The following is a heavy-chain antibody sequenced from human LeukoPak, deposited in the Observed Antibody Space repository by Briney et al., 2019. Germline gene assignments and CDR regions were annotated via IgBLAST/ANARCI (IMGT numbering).Heavy chain of an antibody. CDR1: GYSLKCYW. V-gene: IGHV5-51*01. CDR3: ARHMEHGDYKGCYYYGMDV. Sequence: GESLETHLQSFGYSLKCYWIGLVRQMPGKGMELMGIIYPGDSDTRYSPSSQGQVTISAEKSISTAYLQWISLKASDTAMYYCARHMEHGDYKGCYYYGMDVWGQGTTVTVSS. CDR2: IYPGDSDT. D-gene: IGHD4-17*01. J-gene: IGHJ6*02.